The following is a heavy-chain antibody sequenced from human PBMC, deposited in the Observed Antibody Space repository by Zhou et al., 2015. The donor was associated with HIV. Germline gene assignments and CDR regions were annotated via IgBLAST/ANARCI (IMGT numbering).Heavy chain of an antibody. CDR3: ARDELPYCSGGSCYRGGVLSDIDY. V-gene: IGHV1-18*01. CDR2: ISAYNGNT. D-gene: IGHD2-15*01. CDR1: GYTFTSYG. J-gene: IGHJ4*02. Sequence: QVQLVQSGAEVKKPGASVKVSCKASGYTFTSYGISWVRQAPGQGLEWMGWISAYNGNTNYAQKLQGRVTMTTDTSTSTAYMELRSLRSDDTAVYYCARDELPYCSGGSCYRGGVLSDIDYWGQGTLVTVSS.